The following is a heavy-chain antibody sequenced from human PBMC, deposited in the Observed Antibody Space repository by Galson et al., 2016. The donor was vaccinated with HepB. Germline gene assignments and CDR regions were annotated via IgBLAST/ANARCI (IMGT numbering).Heavy chain of an antibody. CDR3: AREDAYNFGGPRPNYGMDV. Sequence: SLRLSCAASGFTFSNYIMNWVRQAPGKGPEWVSSISTSGNYIFYVDSVKGRFTISRDNVKNSLFLQMNSLRAEDTAVYYCAREDAYNFGGPRPNYGMDVWSQGTTVTVSS. J-gene: IGHJ6*02. CDR1: GFTFSNYI. CDR2: ISTSGNYI. D-gene: IGHD5-24*01. V-gene: IGHV3-21*06.